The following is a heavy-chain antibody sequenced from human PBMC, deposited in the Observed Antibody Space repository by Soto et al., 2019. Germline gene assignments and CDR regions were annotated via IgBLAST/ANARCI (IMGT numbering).Heavy chain of an antibody. V-gene: IGHV1-18*01. CDR2: ISAYNGNT. CDR1: CDTFTSYG. J-gene: IGHJ4*02. Sequence: GAPVKGSCQGSCDTFTSYGISWVRQAPGQGREWMGWISAYNGNTNYAQKLQGRVTMTTDTSTSTAYMELRSLRSDDTAVYYCARQPLRLGAPLPFDYWGQGPLLTVSS. CDR3: ARQPLRLGAPLPFDY. D-gene: IGHD3-16*01.